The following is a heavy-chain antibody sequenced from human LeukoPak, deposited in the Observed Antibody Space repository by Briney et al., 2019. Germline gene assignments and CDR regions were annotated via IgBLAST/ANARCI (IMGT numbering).Heavy chain of an antibody. CDR1: GYSFTRYW. D-gene: IGHD1-26*01. CDR2: VYPDDSDT. J-gene: IGHJ4*02. Sequence: NRGESLKISSKTSGYSFTRYWIAWVRQTPGKGLEWMGIVYPDDSDTRYSPAFQGQVTISADKSITTAYLHWSSLKASDTAVYYCARPGGTYFPFDYWGQGTLVTVSS. V-gene: IGHV5-51*01. CDR3: ARPGGTYFPFDY.